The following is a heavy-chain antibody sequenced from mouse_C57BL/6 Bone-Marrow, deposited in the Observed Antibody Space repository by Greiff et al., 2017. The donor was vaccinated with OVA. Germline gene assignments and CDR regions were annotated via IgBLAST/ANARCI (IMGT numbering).Heavy chain of an antibody. J-gene: IGHJ2*01. CDR1: GYTFTNYY. CDR3: ARGDLYDDYAREDD. CDR2: INPNNGST. D-gene: IGHD2-4*01. V-gene: IGHV1-26*01. Sequence: VQLQQSGAELVKPGASVKISCKASGYTFTNYYINWVKQSHGTGLEWIGDINPNNGSTSYNQKFKGKATLTVDKSSSTAYMELRSLTSEDSAVYYCARGDLYDDYAREDDWGKGTTLTVSS.